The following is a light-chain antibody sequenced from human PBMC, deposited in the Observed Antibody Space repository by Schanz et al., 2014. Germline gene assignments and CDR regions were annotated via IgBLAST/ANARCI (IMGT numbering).Light chain of an antibody. J-gene: IGLJ2*01. CDR3: AAWDDSLNGRV. V-gene: IGLV1-44*01. CDR2: SNN. Sequence: QSVLTQPPSVSGAPGQRITISCTGSSSNIGSNTVNWYQQLPGTAPKLLIYSNNQWPSGVPDRFSGSKSGTSASLAISGLQSEDEADYYCAAWDDSLNGRVFGGGTKLTVL. CDR1: SSNIGSNT.